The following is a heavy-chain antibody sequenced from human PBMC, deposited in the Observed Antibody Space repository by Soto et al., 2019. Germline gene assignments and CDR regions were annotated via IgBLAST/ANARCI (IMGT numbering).Heavy chain of an antibody. D-gene: IGHD6-6*01. J-gene: IGHJ4*02. Sequence: LRLSCAASGFTFSMSAMTWVRQAPGKGLEWVSTTGLNGRTTYYADSVKGRFTVSRGNSKNTLDLHMSSLRAEDTAVYYCATVHSTSRSFDYWGQGTLVTVSS. CDR2: TGLNGRTT. V-gene: IGHV3-23*01. CDR1: GFTFSMSA. CDR3: ATVHSTSRSFDY.